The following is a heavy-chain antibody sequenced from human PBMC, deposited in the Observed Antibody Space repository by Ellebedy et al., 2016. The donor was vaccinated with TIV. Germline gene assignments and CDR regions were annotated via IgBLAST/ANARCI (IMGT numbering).Heavy chain of an antibody. J-gene: IGHJ5*02. D-gene: IGHD3-10*01. CDR1: GFTVSSNY. CDR2: INAAGGAK. V-gene: IGHV3-23*01. Sequence: PGGSLRLSCAASGFTVSSNYMSWVRQAPGKGLEWVSSINAAGGAKYYADSVRGRFTISRDNSKNMLHLQMDSLRAEDLAAYYCAKGAGSSWFDLWGQGALVTVSS. CDR3: AKGAGSSWFDL.